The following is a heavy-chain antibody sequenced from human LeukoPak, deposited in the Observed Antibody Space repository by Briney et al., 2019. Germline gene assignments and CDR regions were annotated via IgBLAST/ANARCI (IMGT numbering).Heavy chain of an antibody. CDR3: ARRGVYYYGMDV. V-gene: IGHV3-30*03. J-gene: IGHJ6*02. CDR2: ISYDGSNK. Sequence: GGSVRLSCAASGFTFSSYGMHWVRQAPGKGLEWVAVISYDGSNKYYADSVKGRFTISRDNAKNSLYLQMNSLRAEDTAVYYCARRGVYYYGMDVWGQGTTVTVSS. CDR1: GFTFSSYG. D-gene: IGHD3-10*01.